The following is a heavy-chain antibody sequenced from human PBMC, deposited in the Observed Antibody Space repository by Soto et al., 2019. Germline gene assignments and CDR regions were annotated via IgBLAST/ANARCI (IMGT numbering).Heavy chain of an antibody. CDR2: ISYDGSNK. Sequence: GGSLRLSCAASGFTFSSYAMHWVRQAPGKGLEWVAVISYDGSNKYYADSVKGRFTISRDNSKNTLYLQMNSLRSEDTAVYYCARGARSYYYDSSGRYYFDYWGQGTLVTVSS. CDR3: ARGARSYYYDSSGRYYFDY. J-gene: IGHJ4*02. V-gene: IGHV3-30-3*01. CDR1: GFTFSSYA. D-gene: IGHD3-22*01.